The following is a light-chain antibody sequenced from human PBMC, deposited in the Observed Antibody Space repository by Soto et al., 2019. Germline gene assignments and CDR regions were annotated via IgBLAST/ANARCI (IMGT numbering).Light chain of an antibody. CDR3: QQRSNWPLT. CDR1: QSVSSY. J-gene: IGKJ4*01. CDR2: DAS. Sequence: EIVLTQSPATLSLSPGERATLSCRASQSVSSYLAWYQQKPGQAPRLLIYDASNRATGIPARFSGSGSGTDFSLIISSLEPEDFAVYYCQQRSNWPLTFGGGTKVDIK. V-gene: IGKV3-11*01.